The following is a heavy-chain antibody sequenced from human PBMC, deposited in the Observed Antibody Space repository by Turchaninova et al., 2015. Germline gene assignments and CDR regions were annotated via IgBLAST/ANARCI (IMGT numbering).Heavy chain of an antibody. V-gene: IGHV6-1*01. CDR2: AYYWSSWSN. J-gene: IGHJ3*02. CDR1: GASLATTGAA. Sequence: QSGPGLVKPSQTLSLTCDVSGASLATTGAAWNWIRQSPSRGLEWLGRAYYWSSWSNNYAVSVKSRITINPDTSKNQFFLQLQSMTPEDSGIYYCARGVQIAFDIWGQGTLVTVSS. CDR3: ARGVQIAFDI.